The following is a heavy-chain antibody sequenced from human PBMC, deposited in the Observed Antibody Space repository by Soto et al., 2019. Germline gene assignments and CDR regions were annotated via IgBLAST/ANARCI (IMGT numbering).Heavy chain of an antibody. Sequence: EVQLLESGGGLVQPGGSLRLSCAASGFTFSTYAMNWVRQAPGNGLEWVSAISGSGGSIHYEDSVKGRFTISRDNSKNTVYLQMNSLRDEDTAVYHCVKGYWKGDVWGQGTTVTVSS. J-gene: IGHJ6*02. CDR2: ISGSGGSI. CDR3: VKGYWKGDV. D-gene: IGHD1-1*01. V-gene: IGHV3-23*01. CDR1: GFTFSTYA.